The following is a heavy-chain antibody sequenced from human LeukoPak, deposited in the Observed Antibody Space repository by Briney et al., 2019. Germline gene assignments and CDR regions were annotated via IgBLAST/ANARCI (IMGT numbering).Heavy chain of an antibody. Sequence: ASLKLSCKVSGYTFTDYYMHWVHPAPGKGLEWMGLVDPEDGATIYARKFQGRVTITADTSTDTAYMELSSRRSEDTAVYYCATVPTEWELLLENDAFDIWGQWTMVTVSS. CDR1: GYTFTDYY. CDR3: ATVPTEWELLLENDAFDI. CDR2: VDPEDGAT. J-gene: IGHJ3*02. V-gene: IGHV1-69-2*01. D-gene: IGHD1-26*01.